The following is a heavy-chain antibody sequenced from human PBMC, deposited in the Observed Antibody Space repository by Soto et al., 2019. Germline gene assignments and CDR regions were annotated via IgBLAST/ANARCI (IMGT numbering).Heavy chain of an antibody. J-gene: IGHJ5*01. Sequence: GGSLRLSCAASGFTVSANYMNWVRQAPGKGLEWVSVIYSGGSTYYADSVKDRFTISRDNSKNTLYLQMNTLRAEDTGVYYCARESVAGQTGRWFDSWGQGTLVTVSS. V-gene: IGHV3-66*01. CDR2: IYSGGST. D-gene: IGHD6-19*01. CDR3: ARESVAGQTGRWFDS. CDR1: GFTVSANY.